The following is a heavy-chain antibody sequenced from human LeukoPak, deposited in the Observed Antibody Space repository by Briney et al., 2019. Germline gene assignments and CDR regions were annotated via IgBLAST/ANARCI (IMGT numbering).Heavy chain of an antibody. CDR1: GYTFTSYD. Sequence: ASVKASCKASGYTFTSYDINWVRQATGQGLEWMGWMNPNSGNTGYAQKFQGRVTITRNTSISTAYMELSSLRSEDTAVYYCATSKYRYSRFDPWGQGTLVTVSS. J-gene: IGHJ5*02. V-gene: IGHV1-8*03. CDR3: ATSKYRYSRFDP. D-gene: IGHD6-13*01. CDR2: MNPNSGNT.